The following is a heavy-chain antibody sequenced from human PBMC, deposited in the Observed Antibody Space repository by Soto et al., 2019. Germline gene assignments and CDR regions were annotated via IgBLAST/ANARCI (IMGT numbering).Heavy chain of an antibody. Sequence: EVQLVETGGGLIQPGGSLRLSCAASGFTVSSHYMSWVRQAPGKGLEWVSVIYSGGSTYYADSVKGRFTISGDNSKNTMYLQMNSLRAEDTSVYYCARVPYCSSNSCYVFCDYWGQGTLVTVSS. CDR1: GFTVSSHY. J-gene: IGHJ4*02. D-gene: IGHD2-2*01. CDR3: ARVPYCSSNSCYVFCDY. V-gene: IGHV3-53*02. CDR2: IYSGGST.